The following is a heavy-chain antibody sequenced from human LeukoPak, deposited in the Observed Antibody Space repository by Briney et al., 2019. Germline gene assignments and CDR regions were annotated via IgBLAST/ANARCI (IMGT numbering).Heavy chain of an antibody. J-gene: IGHJ4*02. V-gene: IGHV3-11*01. D-gene: IGHD2-2*01. CDR3: ARAPTYCSSTSCYGPLDY. CDR1: GFTFRDYY. Sequence: GGSLRLSCAASGFTFRDYYMSWIRQAPGKGLEWVSYISSSGSTIYYADSVKGRFTISRDNAKNSLYLQMNSLRAEDTAVYYCARAPTYCSSTSCYGPLDYWGQGTLVTVSS. CDR2: ISSSGSTI.